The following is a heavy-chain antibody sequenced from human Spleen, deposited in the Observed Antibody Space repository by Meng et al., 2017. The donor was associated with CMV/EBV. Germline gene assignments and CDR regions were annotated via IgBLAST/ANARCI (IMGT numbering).Heavy chain of an antibody. Sequence: SLKISCAASGFTFYNHAMHWVRQAPGKGLEWVAVISYDGTNKYYADSVKGRFTFSRDNLRNILYLQMNSLTSEDTALYYCAREGGAYGQKLDSWGQGTQVTVSS. CDR3: AREGGAYGQKLDS. D-gene: IGHD3-10*01. J-gene: IGHJ4*02. V-gene: IGHV3-30*04. CDR1: GFTFYNHA. CDR2: ISYDGTNK.